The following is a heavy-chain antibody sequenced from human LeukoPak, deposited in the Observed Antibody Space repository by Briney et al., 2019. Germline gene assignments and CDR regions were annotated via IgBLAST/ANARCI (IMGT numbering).Heavy chain of an antibody. J-gene: IGHJ4*02. CDR2: IYYSGST. Sequence: PSETLSLTCIVSGGSISSSSYYWGWIRQPPGKGLEWIGSIYYSGSTYYNPSLKSRVTISVDTSKNQFSLKLSSVTAADTAVYYCARYDSGGFDYWGQGTLVIVSS. CDR1: GGSISSSSYY. V-gene: IGHV4-39*01. CDR3: ARYDSGGFDY. D-gene: IGHD3-10*01.